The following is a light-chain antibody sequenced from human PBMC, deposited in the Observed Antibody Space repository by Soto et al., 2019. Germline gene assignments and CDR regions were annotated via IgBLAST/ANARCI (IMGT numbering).Light chain of an antibody. V-gene: IGKV1-33*01. CDR3: QQYDNLIT. J-gene: IGKJ4*01. CDR1: QNIEYY. Sequence: DIQMTQSPSSLSASVGDRVTITCQASQNIEYYLNWYQQRPGRAPKLLIYDASNLETGVPSRFSGSGSGTHFSLTISSLQPEDIATYYCQQYDNLITFGGGTKVEIE. CDR2: DAS.